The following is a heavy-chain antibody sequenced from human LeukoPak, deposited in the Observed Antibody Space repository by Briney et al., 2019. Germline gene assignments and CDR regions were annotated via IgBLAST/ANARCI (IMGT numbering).Heavy chain of an antibody. CDR3: ARELTYGSGSYED. J-gene: IGHJ4*02. V-gene: IGHV1-3*01. CDR2: INAGNGNT. Sequence: GASVKVSCKASGYTFTSYAMHWVRQAPGQRLEWMGWINAGNGNTKYLQKFQGRVTITRDTSASTAYMELSSLRSEDTAVYYCARELTYGSGSYEDWGQGTLVTVSS. CDR1: GYTFTSYA. D-gene: IGHD3-10*01.